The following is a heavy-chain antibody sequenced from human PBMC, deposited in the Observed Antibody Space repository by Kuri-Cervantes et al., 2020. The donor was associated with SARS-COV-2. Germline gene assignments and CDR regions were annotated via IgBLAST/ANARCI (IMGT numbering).Heavy chain of an antibody. CDR3: ARDPYSSSWYRYYYGMDV. D-gene: IGHD6-13*01. Sequence: GGSLRLTYAASGFTFSSYSMNWVRQAPGKGLEWVSSISSSSSYIYYADSVKGRFTISRDNAKNSLYLQMNSLGAEDTAVYYCARDPYSSSWYRYYYGMDVWDQGTTVTVSS. J-gene: IGHJ6*02. V-gene: IGHV3-21*01. CDR1: GFTFSSYS. CDR2: ISSSSSYI.